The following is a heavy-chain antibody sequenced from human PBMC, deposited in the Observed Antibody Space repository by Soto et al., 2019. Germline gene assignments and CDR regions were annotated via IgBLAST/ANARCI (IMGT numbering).Heavy chain of an antibody. D-gene: IGHD2-15*01. CDR2: ISYDGSNK. J-gene: IGHJ4*02. Sequence: QVQLVESGGGVVQPGRSLRLSCAASGFTFSSYGMHWVRQAPGKGLEWVAVISYDGSNKYYADSVKGRFTISRDNSKNMLDLHMHGLRAEDSAVYYCAKDNVSSSGYGSGGSCYSGSDFDYWGRGTLVTV. V-gene: IGHV3-30*18. CDR3: AKDNVSSSGYGSGGSCYSGSDFDY. CDR1: GFTFSSYG.